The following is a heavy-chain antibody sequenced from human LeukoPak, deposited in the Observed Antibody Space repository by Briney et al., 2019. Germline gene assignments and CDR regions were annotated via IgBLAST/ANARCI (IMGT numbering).Heavy chain of an antibody. Sequence: GGSLRLSCAASGFTFSSYWMHWVRQVPGKGLVWVSRINSDGSSTSYADSVKGRFTISRDNAKNTLYVQMNSLRAEDTAVYYCARVAKERVGGVYYFDYWGQGTLVTVSS. V-gene: IGHV3-74*01. CDR1: GFTFSSYW. D-gene: IGHD1-1*01. CDR2: INSDGSST. CDR3: ARVAKERVGGVYYFDY. J-gene: IGHJ4*02.